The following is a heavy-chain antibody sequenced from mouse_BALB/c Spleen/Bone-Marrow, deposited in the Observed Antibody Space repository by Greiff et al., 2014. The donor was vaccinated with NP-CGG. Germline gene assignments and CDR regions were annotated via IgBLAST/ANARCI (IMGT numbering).Heavy chain of an antibody. V-gene: IGHV5-6*02. J-gene: IGHJ4*01. CDR3: TRRGRYGERGDMDY. D-gene: IGHD2-14*01. CDR1: GFAFSTYG. Sequence: EVKVVESGGDLVKPGGSLKLSCAASGFAFSTYGMSWVRQTPDKRLEWVATINSGGSYTYYPDSVKGRFTISRDNAKNTLYLQMRSLKSEDTDMYYCTRRGRYGERGDMDYWGQGTSVTVSS. CDR2: INSGGSYT.